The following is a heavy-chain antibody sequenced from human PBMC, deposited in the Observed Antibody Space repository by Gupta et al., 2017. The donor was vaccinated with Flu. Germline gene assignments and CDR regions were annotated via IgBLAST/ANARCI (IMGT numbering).Heavy chain of an antibody. J-gene: IGHJ3*01. D-gene: IGHD6-6*01. V-gene: IGHV4-4*02. CDR3: AREGVSSSSRAFDV. Sequence: LQESAPGKVNPSKSLSRTCAVSVGSICSRNWWRGVRQPPGKGLGWIGYIYPSGSPNYTPAHKNRVTVSVDTSKNQFSLTLTSVTAADTALYYCAREGVSSSSRAFDVWGQGAMVTVSS. CDR2: IYPSGSP. CDR1: VGSICSRNW.